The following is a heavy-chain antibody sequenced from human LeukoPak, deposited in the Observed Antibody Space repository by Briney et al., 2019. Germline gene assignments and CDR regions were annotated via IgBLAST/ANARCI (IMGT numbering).Heavy chain of an antibody. J-gene: IGHJ5*02. CDR3: ARATARPYGSGSNRFDP. D-gene: IGHD3-10*01. CDR1: VYTFTSYV. V-gene: IGHV1-18*04. CDR2: IIAYNGNT. Sequence: GASVKVSCKASVYTFTSYVISWVRQAPGQGLECMGWIIAYNGNTNYAQKLQGRVTMTTDTSTSTAYMELRSLRSDDTAVYYCARATARPYGSGSNRFDPWGQGTLVTVSS.